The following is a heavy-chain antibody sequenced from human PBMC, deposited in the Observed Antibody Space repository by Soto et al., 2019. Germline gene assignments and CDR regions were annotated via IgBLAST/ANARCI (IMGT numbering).Heavy chain of an antibody. V-gene: IGHV1-3*01. CDR1: VYTFTSYA. D-gene: IGHD6-6*01. Sequence: ASVKVSCKASVYTFTSYAMHWVRQAPGQRLEWMGWINAGNGNTKYSQKFQGRVTITRDTSASTAYMELSSLRSEDTAVYYCAREGGWSSSSSYFDYWGQGTLVTVSS. CDR2: INAGNGNT. J-gene: IGHJ4*02. CDR3: AREGGWSSSSSYFDY.